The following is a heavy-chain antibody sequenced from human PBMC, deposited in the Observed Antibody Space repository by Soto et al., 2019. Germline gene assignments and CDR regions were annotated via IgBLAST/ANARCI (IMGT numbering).Heavy chain of an antibody. CDR1: GGSISSDY. V-gene: IGHV4-59*01. Sequence: PSATLSLTCTVSGGSISSDYWSWIRQPPGKGLEWIGYIYYSGSTNYNPSLKSRVTISVDTSKNQFSLKLSSVTAADTAVYYCARAVAPALFDYWGQGTLVTVSS. D-gene: IGHD2-15*01. CDR2: IYYSGST. CDR3: ARAVAPALFDY. J-gene: IGHJ4*02.